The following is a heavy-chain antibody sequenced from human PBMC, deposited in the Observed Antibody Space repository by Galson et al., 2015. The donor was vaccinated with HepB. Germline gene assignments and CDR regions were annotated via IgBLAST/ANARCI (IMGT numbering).Heavy chain of an antibody. D-gene: IGHD3-22*01. CDR1: GGSISSYY. J-gene: IGHJ3*02. Sequence: TCTVSGGSISSYYWSWIRQPPGKGLEWIGYIYYSGSTNYNPSLKSRVTISVDTSKNQFSLKLSSVTAADTAVYYCARERGSSGYYYYGLPPIDAFDIWGQGTMVTVSS. CDR3: ARERGSSGYYYYGLPPIDAFDI. V-gene: IGHV4-59*01. CDR2: IYYSGST.